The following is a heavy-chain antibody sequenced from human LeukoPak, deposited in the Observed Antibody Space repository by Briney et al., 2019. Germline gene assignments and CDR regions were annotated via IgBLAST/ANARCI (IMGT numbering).Heavy chain of an antibody. CDR2: IYYSGGT. D-gene: IGHD3-16*02. J-gene: IGHJ6*03. CDR3: ARRHYRDYMDV. CDR1: GGSISSYY. Sequence: SETLSLTCTVSGGSISSYYWSWIRQPPGKGLEWIGYIYYSGGTNYNPSLKSRVTISVDTSKNQFSLKLSSVTAADTAVYYCARRHYRDYMDVWGKGTTVTVSS. V-gene: IGHV4-59*08.